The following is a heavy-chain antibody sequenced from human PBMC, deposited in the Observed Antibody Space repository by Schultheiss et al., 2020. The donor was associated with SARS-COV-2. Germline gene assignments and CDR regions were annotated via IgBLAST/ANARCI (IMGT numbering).Heavy chain of an antibody. D-gene: IGHD2-2*01. Sequence: GESLKISCAASGFTFSSYSMNWVRQAPGKGLVWVSRINSDGSSTSYADSVKGRFTVSRDNSKNAFYLQMNSLRTEDTAVYYCARGRRGEVPGAIGSYWGQGTLVTVSS. CDR1: GFTFSSYS. CDR2: INSDGSST. V-gene: IGHV3-74*01. J-gene: IGHJ4*02. CDR3: ARGRRGEVPGAIGSY.